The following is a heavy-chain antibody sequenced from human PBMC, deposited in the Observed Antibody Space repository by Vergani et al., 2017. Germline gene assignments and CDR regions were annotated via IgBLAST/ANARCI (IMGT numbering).Heavy chain of an antibody. D-gene: IGHD3-16*01. CDR3: ALLIGGSPMVDCIDV. CDR2: ISSSSSYI. CDR1: GFTFSSYS. J-gene: IGHJ6*01. Sequence: EVQLVESGGGLVKPGGSLRLSCAASGFTFSSYSMNWVRQAPGKGLEWVSSISSSSSYIYYADSVKGRVTISRDHAKNSLYLQMNSLRADDTAVYYRALLIGGSPMVDCIDVWGQGTTVTVSS. V-gene: IGHV3-21*04.